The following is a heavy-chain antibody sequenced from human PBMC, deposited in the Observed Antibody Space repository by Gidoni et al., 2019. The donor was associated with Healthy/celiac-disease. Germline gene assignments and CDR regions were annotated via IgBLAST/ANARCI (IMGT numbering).Heavy chain of an antibody. CDR3: ATQTYYYGSGSYRAPPN. D-gene: IGHD3-10*01. CDR2: IYYSGST. Sequence: QLQLQESGPGLVKPSETLSLTCTVSGGSISSSSYYWGWIRQPPGKGLEWIGSIYYSGSTYYNPSLKSRVTISVDTSKNQFSLKLSFVTAADTAVYYCATQTYYYGSGSYRAPPNWGQGTLVTVSS. J-gene: IGHJ4*02. CDR1: GGSISSSSYY. V-gene: IGHV4-39*01.